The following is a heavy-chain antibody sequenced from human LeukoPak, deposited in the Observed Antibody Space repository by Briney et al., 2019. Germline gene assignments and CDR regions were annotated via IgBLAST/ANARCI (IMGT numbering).Heavy chain of an antibody. CDR2: IYTSGST. J-gene: IGHJ4*02. Sequence: SQTLSLTCTVSGGSISSGSYYWSWIRQPAGKGLEWIGRIYTSGSTNYNPSLKSRVTISVDTSKTQFSLKLSSVTAAETAVYYCARGSGKDHKYYFDYWGQGTLVTVSS. V-gene: IGHV4-61*02. CDR1: GGSISSGSYY. CDR3: ARGSGKDHKYYFDY. D-gene: IGHD2-15*01.